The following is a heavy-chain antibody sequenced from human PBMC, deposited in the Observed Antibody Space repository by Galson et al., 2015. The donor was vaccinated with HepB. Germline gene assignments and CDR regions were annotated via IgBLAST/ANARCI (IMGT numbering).Heavy chain of an antibody. Sequence: SLRLSCAASGFAFSSYSMNWVRQAPGKGLEWVSSISSSSDYTYYADSVKGRFTISRDNAKNSLFLQMNSLRSEDTAVYYCARDWGIAVAATWWFDPWGQGTLVTVSS. V-gene: IGHV3-21*01. CDR2: ISSSSDYT. CDR3: ARDWGIAVAATWWFDP. CDR1: GFAFSSYS. D-gene: IGHD6-19*01. J-gene: IGHJ5*02.